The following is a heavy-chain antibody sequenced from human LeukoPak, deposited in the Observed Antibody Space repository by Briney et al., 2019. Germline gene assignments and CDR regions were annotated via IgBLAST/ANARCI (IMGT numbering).Heavy chain of an antibody. CDR3: ARSYGDYGEYYFDY. CDR2: IYYSGST. V-gene: IGHV4-59*01. Sequence: SETLSLTCSVSGDSISTYYWSWIRQPPGKGLEWIGYIYYSGSTNYNPSLKNRVTISVDTSKKQFSLKLSSVTAADTAVHYCARSYGDYGEYYFDYWGQGTLVTVSS. D-gene: IGHD4-17*01. J-gene: IGHJ4*02. CDR1: GDSISTYY.